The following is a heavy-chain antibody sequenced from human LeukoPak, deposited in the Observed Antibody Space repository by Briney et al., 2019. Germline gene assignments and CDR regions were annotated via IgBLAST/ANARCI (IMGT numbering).Heavy chain of an antibody. V-gene: IGHV1-46*01. J-gene: IGHJ4*02. CDR2: INPSGGST. CDR3: ARGTTDDY. Sequence: ASVKVSCKASGYTFTSYYIDWVRQAPGQGLEWMGVINPSGGSTRYAQKFQGRVTMTGDTSTRTVYMELSGLTSADTAVYYCARGTTDDYWGQGTPVTVSS. CDR1: GYTFTSYY. D-gene: IGHD1-1*01.